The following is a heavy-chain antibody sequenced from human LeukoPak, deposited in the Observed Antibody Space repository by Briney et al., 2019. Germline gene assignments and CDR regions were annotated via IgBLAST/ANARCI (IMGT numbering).Heavy chain of an antibody. CDR3: ARFVGSDYAGSFDL. V-gene: IGHV3-33*01. D-gene: IGHD3-10*01. Sequence: GTSLRLSCAGSGFRFSGHGMHWVRQAPGKGLEWLGYIWYDGSSSDYVDPVKGRFTISRDNSKNTVYPQMNSLRAEDTAVYHCARFVGSDYAGSFDLWGQGTPVTVSS. J-gene: IGHJ4*02. CDR1: GFRFSGHG. CDR2: IWYDGSSS.